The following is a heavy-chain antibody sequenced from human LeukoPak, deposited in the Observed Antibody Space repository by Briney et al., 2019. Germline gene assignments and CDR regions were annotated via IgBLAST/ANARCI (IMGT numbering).Heavy chain of an antibody. CDR2: ISVYNGNT. V-gene: IGHV1-18*01. J-gene: IGHJ4*02. CDR1: GYTFTSYG. D-gene: IGHD3-3*01. Sequence: ASVKVSCKASGYTFTSYGISWVRQAPGQGLEWMGWISVYNGNTNYAQKLQGRVTMTTDTSTSTAYMELRSLRSDDTAVYYCARAGTYDFWSGYLRGHFDYWGQGTLVTVSS. CDR3: ARAGTYDFWSGYLRGHFDY.